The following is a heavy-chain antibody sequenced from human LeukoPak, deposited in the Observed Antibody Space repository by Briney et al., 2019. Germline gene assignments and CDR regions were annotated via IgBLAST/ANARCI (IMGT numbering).Heavy chain of an antibody. Sequence: ASVKVSCKASGYTFTSYDINWVRQATGQGLEWMGWMNPNSGNTGYAQKFQGRVTMTRNTSISTAYMELSSLRSEDTAVYYCARDLYCSSTSCYAGNNWFDPWGQGTLVTVSS. CDR3: ARDLYCSSTSCYAGNNWFDP. CDR1: GYTFTSYD. D-gene: IGHD2-2*01. CDR2: MNPNSGNT. V-gene: IGHV1-8*01. J-gene: IGHJ5*02.